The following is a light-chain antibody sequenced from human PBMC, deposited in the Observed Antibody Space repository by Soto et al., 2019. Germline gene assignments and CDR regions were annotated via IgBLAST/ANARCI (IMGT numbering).Light chain of an antibody. Sequence: EIVLTQSPGTLSSSPGERATLSCRASQSGSTSSLAWYQQRAGQAPRLLIYGASSRATGIPDRFSGSGSGTDFSLTISRLEPEDFAVYYCQQYGSSPLTFGGGTKVEIK. CDR2: GAS. V-gene: IGKV3-20*01. CDR1: QSGSTSS. J-gene: IGKJ4*01. CDR3: QQYGSSPLT.